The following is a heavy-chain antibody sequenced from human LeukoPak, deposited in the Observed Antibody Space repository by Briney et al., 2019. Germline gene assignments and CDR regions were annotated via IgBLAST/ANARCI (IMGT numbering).Heavy chain of an antibody. D-gene: IGHD6-19*01. Sequence: SETLSLTCSVPGGSISNSNYYCAWIRQPPGKRLAWIGTIYYRGDTYYNPSLKSRVTLSVDTSKNEFSLKVTSVTGADTAVYYFAIYRSGWPNWFDPWGQGTLVTVSS. CDR1: GGSISNSNYY. CDR2: IYYRGDT. J-gene: IGHJ5*02. V-gene: IGHV4-39*01. CDR3: AIYRSGWPNWFDP.